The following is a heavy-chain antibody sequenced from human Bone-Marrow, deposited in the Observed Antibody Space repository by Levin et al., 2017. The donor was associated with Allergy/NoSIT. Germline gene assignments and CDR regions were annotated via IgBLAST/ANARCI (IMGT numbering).Heavy chain of an antibody. V-gene: IGHV1-46*01. Sequence: ASVKVSCKASGYTFSIYYIHWVRQAPGQGLEWIGIINPSGGTAMYAQKFQGRVTMTTDTSSSTVHMELSSLRSEDTAVYYCARVGIAVGDTFYYYYLDVWGKGTTVTVSS. J-gene: IGHJ6*03. CDR1: GYTFSIYY. D-gene: IGHD6-19*01. CDR2: INPSGGTA. CDR3: ARVGIAVGDTFYYYYLDV.